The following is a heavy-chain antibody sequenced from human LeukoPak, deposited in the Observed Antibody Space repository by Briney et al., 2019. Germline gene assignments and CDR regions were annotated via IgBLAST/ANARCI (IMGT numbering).Heavy chain of an antibody. D-gene: IGHD1-1*01. CDR1: GFSFSSYS. Sequence: PGGSLRLSCAASGFSFSSYSMNWVRQAPGKGPEWVSSINVDSRHTYYADSVKGRFTISRDNAKNSLYLQMNSLRVEDTAVYYCARGSTTIQRRDTFDIRGQGTMVTVST. CDR3: ARGSTTIQRRDTFDI. V-gene: IGHV3-21*01. J-gene: IGHJ3*02. CDR2: INVDSRHT.